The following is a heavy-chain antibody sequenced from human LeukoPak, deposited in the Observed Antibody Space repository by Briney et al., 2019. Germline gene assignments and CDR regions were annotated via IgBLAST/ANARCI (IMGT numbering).Heavy chain of an antibody. CDR2: IYYSGST. J-gene: IGHJ4*02. CDR1: GASISSTTYY. Sequence: SETLSLACTVSGASISSTTYYWGWIRQPPGKGLEWMGRIYYSGSTYYNPSLKSRITISVNTSKSQFSLKLSSVTAADTAVYYCARQSKTYYYDSSGWIDYWGQGTLVTVSS. D-gene: IGHD3-22*01. V-gene: IGHV4-39*01. CDR3: ARQSKTYYYDSSGWIDY.